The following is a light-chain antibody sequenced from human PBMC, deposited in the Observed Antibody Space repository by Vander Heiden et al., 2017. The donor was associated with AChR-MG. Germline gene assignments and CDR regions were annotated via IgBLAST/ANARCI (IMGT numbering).Light chain of an antibody. CDR3: QQSYRNPIT. J-gene: IGKJ5*01. Sequence: DIQMTQSPSSLSASVGDRVTITCRASQSISTYVKWYQVRPGKAPKFLIYGASTLQRGVPSRFSGSGSGTDFTLTISSLEPEDCANVACQQSYRNPITFGQGTRLDIK. CDR1: QSISTY. V-gene: IGKV1-39*01. CDR2: GAS.